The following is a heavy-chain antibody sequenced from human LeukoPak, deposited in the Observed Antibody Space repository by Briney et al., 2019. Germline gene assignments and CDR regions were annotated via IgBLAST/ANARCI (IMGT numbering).Heavy chain of an antibody. CDR3: ATSVTRRRLDWFIDL. J-gene: IGHJ2*01. D-gene: IGHD4-17*01. V-gene: IGHV3-11*04. Sequence: GGSLRLSCAASGFTFRDYYMSWLRQAPGEGLEWISYISSSAGTIHYVDSVTGRFTISRDNAKNSLYMQMDSLRVEDTAVYYCATSVTRRRLDWFIDLWGRGTLVSVSS. CDR2: ISSSAGTI. CDR1: GFTFRDYY.